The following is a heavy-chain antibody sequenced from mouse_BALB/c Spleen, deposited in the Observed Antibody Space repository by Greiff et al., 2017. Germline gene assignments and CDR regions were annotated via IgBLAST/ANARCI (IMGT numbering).Heavy chain of an antibody. V-gene: IGHV5-12-1*01. J-gene: IGHJ3*01. CDR2: ISSGGGST. CDR1: GFAFSSYD. CDR3: ARHGGDYDAAWFAY. Sequence: EVKVVESGGGLVKPGGSLKLSCAASGFAFSSYDMSWVRQTPEKRLEWVAYISSGGGSTYYPDTMERRFIISRDNTKKTLYLQMSSLRSEDTALYYCARHGGDYDAAWFAYWGQGTLVTVSA. D-gene: IGHD2-4*01.